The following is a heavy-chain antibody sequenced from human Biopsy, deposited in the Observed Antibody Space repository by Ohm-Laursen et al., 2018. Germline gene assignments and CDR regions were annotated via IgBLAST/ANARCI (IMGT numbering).Heavy chain of an antibody. CDR3: ARDPLNGHKHFDY. J-gene: IGHJ4*02. CDR1: SYTFTDYN. D-gene: IGHD2-8*01. V-gene: IGHV1-2*02. CDR2: INCKTGAT. Sequence: GASVKVSCKASSYTFTDYNIHWMRQAPGQGLEWLGYINCKTGATNYAQKFPGTVTMTRDTSTSTAYLAMGSLRSAGPAIYYCARDPLNGHKHFDYWGQGSLVTVSS.